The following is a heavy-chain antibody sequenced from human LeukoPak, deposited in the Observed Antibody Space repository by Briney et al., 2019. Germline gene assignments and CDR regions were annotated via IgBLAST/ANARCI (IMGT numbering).Heavy chain of an antibody. J-gene: IGHJ5*02. Sequence: QPGGSLRLSCAASGFTFSSYAMNWVRQAPGKGLEWVSTISGSGGSTYYADSVKGRFTISRDNSKSTLYLQMSSLRAEDTAVYYCARRYSSSSDNWFDPWGQGTLVTVSS. CDR3: ARRYSSSSDNWFDP. CDR1: GFTFSSYA. CDR2: ISGSGGST. V-gene: IGHV3-23*01. D-gene: IGHD6-6*01.